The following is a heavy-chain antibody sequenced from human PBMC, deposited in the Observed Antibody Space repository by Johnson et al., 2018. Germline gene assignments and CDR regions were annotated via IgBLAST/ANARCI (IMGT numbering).Heavy chain of an antibody. CDR2: ISYDGSKK. J-gene: IGHJ6*03. Sequence: QVQLVESGGGVVQPGRSLRLSCAASGFIFSNYGMHWVRQAPGKGLEWVAVISYDGSKKYSADSVKGRFTISRDNSKNTLYLQMNSLRAEDTAVYYCAKQTLANYYMDVWGKGTTVTVS. CDR3: AKQTLANYYMDV. CDR1: GFIFSNYG. V-gene: IGHV3-30*18. D-gene: IGHD5-12*01.